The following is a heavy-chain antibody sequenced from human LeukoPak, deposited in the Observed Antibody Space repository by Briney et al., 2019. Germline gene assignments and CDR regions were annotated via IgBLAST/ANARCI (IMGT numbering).Heavy chain of an antibody. CDR3: ARGLCSSTSCYWPDYYYYYMDV. Sequence: SVKVSCKASGGTFSSYAISWVRRAPGQGLEWMGGIIPIFGTANYAQKFQGRVTITADESTSTAYMELSSLRSEDTAVYYCARGLCSSTSCYWPDYYYYYMDVWGKGTTVTVSS. CDR1: GGTFSSYA. V-gene: IGHV1-69*13. CDR2: IIPIFGTA. J-gene: IGHJ6*03. D-gene: IGHD2-2*01.